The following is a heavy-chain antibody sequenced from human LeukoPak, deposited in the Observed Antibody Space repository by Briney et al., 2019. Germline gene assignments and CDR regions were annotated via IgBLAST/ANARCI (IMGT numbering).Heavy chain of an antibody. J-gene: IGHJ4*02. CDR1: GYTFSNYW. CDR3: ATDSPYDY. D-gene: IGHD2-15*01. V-gene: IGHV3-7*01. Sequence: GGSLRLSCVASGYTFSNYWMSWVRQAPGKGLEWVANIKQDGSEQYYVDSVKGRFTVSRDNAKNSLHLQMNSLRAEDTAVYYCATDSPYDYWGQGTLVTVSS. CDR2: IKQDGSEQ.